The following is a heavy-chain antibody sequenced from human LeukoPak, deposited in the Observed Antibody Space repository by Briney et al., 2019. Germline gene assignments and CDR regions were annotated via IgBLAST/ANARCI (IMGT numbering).Heavy chain of an antibody. V-gene: IGHV3-21*01. Sequence: PGGSLRLSCAASGFTFSSYSMNWVRQAPGKGLEWVSSISSSSSYIYYADSVKGRFTISRDNAKNSLYLQMNSLRAEDTAVYYCAKTYYDFWSGYYIRYWGQGTLVTVSS. J-gene: IGHJ4*02. CDR1: GFTFSSYS. CDR2: ISSSSSYI. D-gene: IGHD3-3*01. CDR3: AKTYYDFWSGYYIRY.